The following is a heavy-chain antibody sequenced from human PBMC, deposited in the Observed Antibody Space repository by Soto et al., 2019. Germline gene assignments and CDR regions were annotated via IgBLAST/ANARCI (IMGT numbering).Heavy chain of an antibody. J-gene: IGHJ6*02. CDR2: IYDSGST. V-gene: IGHV4-59*12. D-gene: IGHD3-22*01. CDR1: GGSISSYY. CDR3: AVGYYDTSGPVYGLDV. Sequence: ETLSLTCIVSGGSISSYYWSWIRQPPGKGLEWIGYIYDSGSTNYNPSLKSRVTISVDTSKNHFSLKPSSVTAADTAVYYCAVGYYDTSGPVYGLDVWGQGTTVTVSS.